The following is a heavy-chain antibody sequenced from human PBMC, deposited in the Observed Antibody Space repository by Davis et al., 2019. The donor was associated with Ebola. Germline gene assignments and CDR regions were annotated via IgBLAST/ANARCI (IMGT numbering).Heavy chain of an antibody. CDR3: AKGKDRDY. V-gene: IGHV3-30*18. Sequence: PGGSLRLSCAASGFTFSSYGMHWVRQAPGKGLEWVAVISYDGSNKYYADSVKGRFTISRDNSKNTLYLQMNSLRAEDTAVYYCAKGKDRDYWGQGTLVIVSS. CDR2: ISYDGSNK. CDR1: GFTFSSYG. J-gene: IGHJ4*02.